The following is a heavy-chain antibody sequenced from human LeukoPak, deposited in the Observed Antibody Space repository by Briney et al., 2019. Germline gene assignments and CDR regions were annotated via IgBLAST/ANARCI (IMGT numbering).Heavy chain of an antibody. D-gene: IGHD3-16*02. Sequence: PGGSLRLSCAASGFPFSSYWMSWVRQAPGKGLEWVANIKQDGSEKYYVDSVKGRSTISRDNDKNSLFLQMTSLRAEDTAVYYCARVGGRYSPLGYWGQGTLVTVSS. CDR3: ARVGGRYSPLGY. J-gene: IGHJ4*02. CDR1: GFPFSSYW. CDR2: IKQDGSEK. V-gene: IGHV3-7*01.